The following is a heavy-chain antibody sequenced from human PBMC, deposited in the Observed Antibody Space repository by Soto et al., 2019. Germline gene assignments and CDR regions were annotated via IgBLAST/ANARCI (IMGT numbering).Heavy chain of an antibody. CDR2: INPNSGGT. D-gene: IGHD1-26*01. V-gene: IGHV1-2*02. J-gene: IGHJ6*02. Sequence: GASVKVSCKASGYTFTGYYMHWVRQAPGQGLEWMGWINPNSGGTNYAQKFQGRVTMTRDTSISTAYMELSRLRSDDTAVYYCARSYRGSYYGMDVWDQGTTVTVSS. CDR1: GYTFTGYY. CDR3: ARSYRGSYYGMDV.